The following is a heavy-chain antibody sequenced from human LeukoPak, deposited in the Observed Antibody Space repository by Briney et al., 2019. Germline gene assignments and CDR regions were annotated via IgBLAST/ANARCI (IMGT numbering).Heavy chain of an antibody. Sequence: SETLSLTCSGSNYSISNSLYWGWLRQPPGKGLEWIGSIYRSGSTFYNPSLKSRVTISLDTSKSQFSLKLSSVTAADTAVYFCARGTYGYYMDVWGKGTTVTVSS. V-gene: IGHV4-38-2*02. CDR1: NYSISNSLY. D-gene: IGHD4-17*01. CDR3: ARGTYGYYMDV. CDR2: IYRSGST. J-gene: IGHJ6*03.